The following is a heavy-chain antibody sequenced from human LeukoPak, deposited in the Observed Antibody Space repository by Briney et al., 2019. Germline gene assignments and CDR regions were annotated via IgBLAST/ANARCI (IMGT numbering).Heavy chain of an antibody. Sequence: GGSLRLSCAASGFTFSSYAMHWVRQAPGKGLGYVSAISSNGGSTYYANSVKGRFTISRDNSKNTLYLQMGSLRAEDMAVYYCARSWGYYYDSSGAIDYWGQGTLVTVSS. D-gene: IGHD3-22*01. CDR2: ISSNGGST. CDR1: GFTFSSYA. CDR3: ARSWGYYYDSSGAIDY. J-gene: IGHJ4*02. V-gene: IGHV3-64*01.